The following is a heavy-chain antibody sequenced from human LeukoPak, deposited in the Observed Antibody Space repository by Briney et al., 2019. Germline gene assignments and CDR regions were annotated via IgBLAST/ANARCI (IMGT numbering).Heavy chain of an antibody. CDR1: GGSISSYY. Sequence: SETLSLTCTVSGGSISSYYWSWIRQPPGKGLEWIGYIYYSGSTNCNPSLKSRVTISVDTSKNQFSLKLSSVTAADTAVYYCARDYYGSGSPNWFDPWGQGTLVTVSS. J-gene: IGHJ5*02. D-gene: IGHD3-10*01. CDR2: IYYSGST. CDR3: ARDYYGSGSPNWFDP. V-gene: IGHV4-59*01.